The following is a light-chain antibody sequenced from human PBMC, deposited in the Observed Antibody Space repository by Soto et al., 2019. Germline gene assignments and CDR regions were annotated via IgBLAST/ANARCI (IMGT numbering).Light chain of an antibody. V-gene: IGKV3-20*01. J-gene: IGKJ1*01. CDR2: GAS. CDR3: QLYGVVPRT. CDR1: QSVRRDY. Sequence: DIVLTKYPGTVSLSAGETSTLSCMGSQSVRRDYLAWLQQKPGQAPRVLIYGASSRAAGIPDRFSGSGSGTAFTLTISRLEAEDSTVYYCQLYGVVPRT.